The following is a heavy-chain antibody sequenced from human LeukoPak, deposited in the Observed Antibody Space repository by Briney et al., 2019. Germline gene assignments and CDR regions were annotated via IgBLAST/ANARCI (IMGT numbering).Heavy chain of an antibody. D-gene: IGHD2-2*01. V-gene: IGHV4-4*02. J-gene: IGHJ6*02. CDR1: GGSISSSNW. CDR2: IYHSGST. Sequence: PSETLSLTCAVSGGSISSSNWWSWVRQPPGKGLEWIGEIYHSGSTNYSPSLKSRVTISVDTSKNQFSLKLSSVTAADTAVYYCARRQLPPLRWGFYGMDVWGQGTTVTVSS. CDR3: ARRQLPPLRWGFYGMDV.